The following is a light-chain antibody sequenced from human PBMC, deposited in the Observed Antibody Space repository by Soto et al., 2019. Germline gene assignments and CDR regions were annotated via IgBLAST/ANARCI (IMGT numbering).Light chain of an antibody. CDR3: QQYSSYPRT. CDR2: AAS. V-gene: IGKV1-8*01. CDR1: QYITSY. Sequence: IRLPQSPAALAASTGDRRTITCLASQYITSYLAWYQQKPGKAPKLLIYAASTLQSGVPSRFSGSGSGTDFTLTITCLQSEDFATYYCQQYSSYPRTFGQGTKVDIK. J-gene: IGKJ1*01.